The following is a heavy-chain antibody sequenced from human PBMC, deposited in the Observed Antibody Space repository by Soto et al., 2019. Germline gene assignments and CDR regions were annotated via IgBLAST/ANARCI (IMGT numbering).Heavy chain of an antibody. Sequence: GASVKVSCKASGYTFTSYGISCVRQAPGQGLEWMGWISAYNGNTNYAQKLQGRVTMTTDTSTSTAYMELRSLRSDDTAVYYCARDPVVSYYDSSGYYYPVDYYYGMDVWGQGTTVTVSS. V-gene: IGHV1-18*01. CDR1: GYTFTSYG. D-gene: IGHD3-22*01. CDR2: ISAYNGNT. J-gene: IGHJ6*02. CDR3: ARDPVVSYYDSSGYYYPVDYYYGMDV.